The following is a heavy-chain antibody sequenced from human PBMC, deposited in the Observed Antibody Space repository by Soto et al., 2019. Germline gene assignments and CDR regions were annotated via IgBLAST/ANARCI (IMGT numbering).Heavy chain of an antibody. J-gene: IGHJ4*02. V-gene: IGHV1-24*01. Sequence: ASVKVSCKVSGYTLTELSMHWVRQAPGKGLEWMGGFDPEDGETIYAQKFQGRVTMTEDTSTDTAYMELSSLRSEDTAVYYCATDRIAAAGTLLDYWGQGTLVTVSS. CDR3: ATDRIAAAGTLLDY. CDR2: FDPEDGET. D-gene: IGHD6-13*01. CDR1: GYTLTELS.